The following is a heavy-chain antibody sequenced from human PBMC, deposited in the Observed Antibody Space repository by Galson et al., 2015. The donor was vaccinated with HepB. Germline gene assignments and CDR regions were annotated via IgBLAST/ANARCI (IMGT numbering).Heavy chain of an antibody. CDR3: ARKTKTGSHGGGVDY. CDR2: IGTDSLTI. CDR1: GFTFSSHA. V-gene: IGHV3-48*01. D-gene: IGHD1-1*01. J-gene: IGHJ4*02. Sequence: SLRLSCAASGFTFSSHALNWVRQAAGKGLEWVSSIGTDSLTIYYGDSVKGRFTISRDNAKNSLYLQMNSLRAEDTAVYYCARKTKTGSHGGGVDYWGQGTLVTVSS.